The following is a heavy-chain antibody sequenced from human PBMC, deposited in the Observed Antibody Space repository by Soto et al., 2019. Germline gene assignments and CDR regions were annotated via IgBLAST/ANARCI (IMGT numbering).Heavy chain of an antibody. J-gene: IGHJ5*02. Sequence: QVQLKESGPGLVKPSQTLSVTCTVSGGSINSGGYYWSWIRQHPGKGLEWIGYIYYSGSTFYNPSLRSRVTVSVDTSKNQFSLRLTSVTAADTAVYYCALDRALRDSGSPCLEPWGQGTLVTVSS. CDR2: IYYSGST. V-gene: IGHV4-31*03. CDR3: ALDRALRDSGSPCLEP. D-gene: IGHD1-26*01. CDR1: GGSINSGGYY.